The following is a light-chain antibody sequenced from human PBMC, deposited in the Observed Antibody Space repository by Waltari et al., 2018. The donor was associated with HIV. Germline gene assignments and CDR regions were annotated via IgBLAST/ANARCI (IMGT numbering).Light chain of an antibody. CDR1: SSDVGGYNS. J-gene: IGLJ2*01. CDR3: CSYAGSYTLV. V-gene: IGLV2-11*01. Sequence: QSALTQPRSVSGSPGQSVPISCTGPSSDVGGYNSVSWYQQHPGKAPKLMIYDVSKRPSGVPDRFSGSKSGNTASLTISGLQAEDEADYYCCSYAGSYTLVFGGGTKLTVL. CDR2: DVS.